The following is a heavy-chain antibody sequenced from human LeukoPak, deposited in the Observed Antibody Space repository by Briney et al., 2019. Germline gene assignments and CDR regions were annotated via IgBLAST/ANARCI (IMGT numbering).Heavy chain of an antibody. J-gene: IGHJ3*02. Sequence: GGSLRLSCAASGFTFSTYSMNWVRQAPGKGLEWVSSIGGSSTSIYYADSVKGRFTISRDNAKSSLYLQMNSLRAEDAAVYYCARELGGDYGEAFYIWGQGAMVTVSS. V-gene: IGHV3-21*01. CDR1: GFTFSTYS. D-gene: IGHD4-17*01. CDR2: IGGSSTSI. CDR3: ARELGGDYGEAFYI.